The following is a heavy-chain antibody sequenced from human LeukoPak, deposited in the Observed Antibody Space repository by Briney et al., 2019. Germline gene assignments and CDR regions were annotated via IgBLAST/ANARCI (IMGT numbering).Heavy chain of an antibody. CDR2: ICGSGGST. D-gene: IGHD3-3*01. J-gene: IGHJ6*02. CDR1: GFTFSSYA. Sequence: GGSLRLSCAASGFTFSSYARSWVRQAPGKGLEWVSAICGSGGSTYYADSVKGRFTISRDNSKNTLYLQMNSLRAEDTAVYYCAEDGRRITIFGVVIMNYYYYGMDVWGQGTTVTVSS. V-gene: IGHV3-23*01. CDR3: AEDGRRITIFGVVIMNYYYYGMDV.